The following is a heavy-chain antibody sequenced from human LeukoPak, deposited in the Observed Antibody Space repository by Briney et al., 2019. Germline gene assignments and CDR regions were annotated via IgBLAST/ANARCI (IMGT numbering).Heavy chain of an antibody. D-gene: IGHD4-17*01. V-gene: IGHV4-34*01. CDR1: GGSSSGYY. Sequence: PSETLSLTCAIYGGSSSGYYWSWIRQPPGKGLEWIGEINHSGSTNYNPSLKSRVTISVDTSKNQFSLKLSSVTAADTAVYYCARGSGDYGYYYYYYMDVWGKGTTVTVSS. CDR2: INHSGST. CDR3: ARGSGDYGYYYYYYMDV. J-gene: IGHJ6*03.